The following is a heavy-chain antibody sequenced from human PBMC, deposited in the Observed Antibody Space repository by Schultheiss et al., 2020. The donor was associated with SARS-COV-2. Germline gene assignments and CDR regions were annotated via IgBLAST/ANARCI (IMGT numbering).Heavy chain of an antibody. CDR1: GFTFSSYG. J-gene: IGHJ4*02. CDR3: AREEYSSSSGPDY. D-gene: IGHD6-6*01. Sequence: GGSLRLSCAASGFTFSSYGMHWVRQAPGKGLEWVSAISGSGGSTYYADSVKGRFTISRDNSKNTLYLQMNSLRAEDTAVYYCAREEYSSSSGPDYWGQGTLVTVSS. CDR2: ISGSGGST. V-gene: IGHV3-23*01.